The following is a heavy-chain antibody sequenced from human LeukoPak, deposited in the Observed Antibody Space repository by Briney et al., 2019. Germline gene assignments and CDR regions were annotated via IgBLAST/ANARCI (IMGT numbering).Heavy chain of an antibody. Sequence: PSETLSLTCTVSGYSISSGYYWGWIRQPPGKGLEWIGSIYHSGSTYYNPSLKSRVTISVDTSKNQFSLKLSSVTAADTAVYYCARHRPSNSWYADYWGQGTLVTVSS. D-gene: IGHD6-13*01. CDR2: IYHSGST. J-gene: IGHJ4*02. CDR3: ARHRPSNSWYADY. CDR1: GYSISSGYY. V-gene: IGHV4-38-2*02.